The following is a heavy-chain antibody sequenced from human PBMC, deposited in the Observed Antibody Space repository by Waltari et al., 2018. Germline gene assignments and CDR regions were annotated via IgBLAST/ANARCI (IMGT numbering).Heavy chain of an antibody. D-gene: IGHD1-20*01. CDR2: SRSKAHSDAT. CDR3: IRYNEQNYCGMDV. J-gene: IGHJ6*02. Sequence: EVQLVESGGGWVQPGGSLKLSCVVSGFTFSDYAIHWVRQATGKGLRCVVRSRSKAHSDATAYAASVKGRFTISRDDSKNTAYMQMNSLKTEDTAVYYCIRYNEQNYCGMDVWGQGTTVTVSS. CDR1: GFTFSDYA. V-gene: IGHV3-73*02.